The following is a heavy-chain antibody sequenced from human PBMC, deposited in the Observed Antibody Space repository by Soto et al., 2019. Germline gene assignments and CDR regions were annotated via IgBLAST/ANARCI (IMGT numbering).Heavy chain of an antibody. CDR3: ARAQILEWLLSYFDY. Sequence: GASVKVSCKASGYTFTSYYMHWVRQAPGQGLEWMGIINPSGGSTSYAQKFQGRVTMTRDTSTSTVYMELSSLRSEDTAVYYCARAQILEWLLSYFDYWGQGTLVTVS. CDR2: INPSGGST. V-gene: IGHV1-46*03. J-gene: IGHJ4*02. CDR1: GYTFTSYY. D-gene: IGHD3-3*01.